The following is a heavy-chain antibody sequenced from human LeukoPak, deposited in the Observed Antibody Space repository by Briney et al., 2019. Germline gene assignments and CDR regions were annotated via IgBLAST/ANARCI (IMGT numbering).Heavy chain of an antibody. CDR1: GFTFSSYA. CDR2: ISAGGDTT. J-gene: IGHJ4*02. CDR3: AAISYSGTWPVGY. V-gene: IGHV3-23*01. Sequence: GGSLRLSCAASGFTFSSYAMSWARQAPGEGLEWVSGISAGGDTTYTADSVRGRFTISRDNSNNTLYLQMNILTAEDTAVYYCAAISYSGTWPVGYWGQGILVTVTA. D-gene: IGHD6-25*01.